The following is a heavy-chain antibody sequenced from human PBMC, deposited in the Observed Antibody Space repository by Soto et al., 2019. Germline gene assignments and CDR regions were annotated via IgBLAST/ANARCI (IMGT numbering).Heavy chain of an antibody. CDR1: GFPSSNYA. Sequence: GGSLRLSCAASGFPSSNYAMYWVRQAPGKGLEWVSTIRGSGGTTYYADSVKGRFTISRDNSKDTLYLQMNTLRGEDTAVYYCAKGFGGTYTYYYYAMDVWGQGTTVTVSS. CDR2: IRGSGGTT. D-gene: IGHD2-15*01. CDR3: AKGFGGTYTYYYYAMDV. J-gene: IGHJ6*02. V-gene: IGHV3-23*01.